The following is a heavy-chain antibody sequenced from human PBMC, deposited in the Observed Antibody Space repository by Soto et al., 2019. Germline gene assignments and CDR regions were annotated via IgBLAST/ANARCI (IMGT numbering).Heavy chain of an antibody. J-gene: IGHJ6*03. CDR3: ARMYYDFWSGSYYYYMDV. Sequence: QVQLQESGPGLVKPSETLSLTCTVSGGSISSYYWSWIRQPPGKGLEWIGYIYYSGSTNYNPSLKSRVTISVDTSKNQFSLKLSSVTAADTAVYYCARMYYDFWSGSYYYYMDVWGKGTTVTVSS. CDR1: GGSISSYY. CDR2: IYYSGST. V-gene: IGHV4-59*01. D-gene: IGHD3-3*01.